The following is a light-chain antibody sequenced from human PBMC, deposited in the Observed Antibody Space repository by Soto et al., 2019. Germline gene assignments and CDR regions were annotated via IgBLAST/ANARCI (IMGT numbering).Light chain of an antibody. J-gene: IGLJ1*01. CDR1: SSDVGDYNF. V-gene: IGLV2-11*01. CDR2: GVS. CDR3: CSYAGSYTYV. Sequence: QSALTQPRSVSGSPGQSVTISCTGTSSDVGDYNFVSWYQQHPGKAPKLVIYGVSKRPSGVPDRFSGSESGNTASLTISGLQADDDADYYCCSYAGSYTYVFGTGTKLTVL.